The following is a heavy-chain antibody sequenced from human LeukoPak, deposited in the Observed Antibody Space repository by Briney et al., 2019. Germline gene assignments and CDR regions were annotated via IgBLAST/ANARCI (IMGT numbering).Heavy chain of an antibody. D-gene: IGHD5-12*01. Sequence: GGSLRLSCAAPGFTFSSYAMTWVRQAPGKGRESFSAISGSGGRTYYVDSVKGWFTISRDNSKNTLYLQMNSLRAEDTAVYYCAKDQGYSGYDPLDYWGQGTLVTVSS. J-gene: IGHJ4*02. CDR2: ISGSGGRT. CDR1: GFTFSSYA. CDR3: AKDQGYSGYDPLDY. V-gene: IGHV3-23*01.